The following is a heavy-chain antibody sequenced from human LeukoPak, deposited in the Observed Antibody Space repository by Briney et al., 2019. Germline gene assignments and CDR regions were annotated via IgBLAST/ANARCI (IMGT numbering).Heavy chain of an antibody. CDR2: INPSGGSA. CDR1: GYTFTGYY. V-gene: IGHV1-46*01. Sequence: ASVKVSCKASGYTFTGYYMHWVRQAPGQGLEWTGIINPSGGSASYAQKFQGRVTMTRDMSTSTVYMELSSLRSEDTAVYYCARAGRAAAGYFDYWGQGTLVTVSS. CDR3: ARAGRAAAGYFDY. D-gene: IGHD6-13*01. J-gene: IGHJ4*02.